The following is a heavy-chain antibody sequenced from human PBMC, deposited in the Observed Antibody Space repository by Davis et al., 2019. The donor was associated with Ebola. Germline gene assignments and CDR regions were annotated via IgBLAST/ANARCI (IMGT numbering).Heavy chain of an antibody. CDR3: SRGDSYYDPSGYYAGPEAPDH. V-gene: IGHV4-59*01. Sequence: SETLSLTCTVSGGSISSYYWSWIRQPPGKGLELIGYIYYSGSTSYNPSLKSRVTISVDTSKNQFSLKLSSVTAADAAVYYCSRGDSYYDPSGYYAGPEAPDHWGQGTLVSVSS. CDR2: IYYSGST. J-gene: IGHJ4*02. CDR1: GGSISSYY. D-gene: IGHD3-22*01.